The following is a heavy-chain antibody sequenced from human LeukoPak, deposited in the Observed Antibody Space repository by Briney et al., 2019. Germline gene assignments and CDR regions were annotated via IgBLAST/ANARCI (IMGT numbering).Heavy chain of an antibody. J-gene: IGHJ4*02. CDR3: AKDSPNAWGLSVHYFDY. D-gene: IGHD1-26*01. CDR1: GFTFSSYA. Sequence: GGSLRLSCAASGFTFSSYAMSWVRQAPGKGLEWVSAISGSGGSTYYADSVKGRFTISRDNSKNTLYLQMNSLRAEDTAVYYCAKDSPNAWGLSVHYFDYWGQGTLVTVSS. V-gene: IGHV3-23*01. CDR2: ISGSGGST.